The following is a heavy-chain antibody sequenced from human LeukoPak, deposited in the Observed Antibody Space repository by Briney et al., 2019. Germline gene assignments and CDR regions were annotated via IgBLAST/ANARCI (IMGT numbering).Heavy chain of an antibody. Sequence: SETLSLTCTVSGGSISSGGYYWSWIRLHPGKGLEWIGYIYYSGSTYYNPSLKSRVTKSVDTSKNQFSLKLSSVTAADTAVYYCARALGDSSSWYDWFDPWGQGTLVTVSS. CDR3: ARALGDSSSWYDWFDP. CDR2: IYYSGST. V-gene: IGHV4-31*03. J-gene: IGHJ5*02. CDR1: GGSISSGGYY. D-gene: IGHD6-13*01.